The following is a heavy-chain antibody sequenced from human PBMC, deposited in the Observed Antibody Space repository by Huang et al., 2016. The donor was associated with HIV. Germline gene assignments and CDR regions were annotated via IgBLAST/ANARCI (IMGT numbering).Heavy chain of an antibody. D-gene: IGHD3-22*01. J-gene: IGHJ3*01. Sequence: VQMVESGGGLAQPGGSLRLSCAASGFSVSSFSSYSMTWVRQGPGKGLEWIVYSSDSGDKIIDADSVEGRFIVSRDNAKKSVYLQMKSLKVEDTALYYCARDRRSGFLPDAFDVWGQGTTVTVSS. CDR3: ARDRRSGFLPDAFDV. CDR1: GFSVSSFSSYS. V-gene: IGHV3-48*01. CDR2: SSDSGDKI.